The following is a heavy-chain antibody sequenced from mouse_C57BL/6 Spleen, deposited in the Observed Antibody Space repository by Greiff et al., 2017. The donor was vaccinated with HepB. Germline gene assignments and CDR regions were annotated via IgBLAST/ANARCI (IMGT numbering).Heavy chain of an antibody. CDR2: IYPGDGDT. D-gene: IGHD2-5*01. CDR3: ASYYSTLWYFDV. V-gene: IGHV1-82*01. J-gene: IGHJ1*03. Sequence: QVQLQQSGPELVKPGASVKISCKASGYAFSSSWMNWVKQRPGKGLEWIGRIYPGDGDTNYNGKFKGKATLTADKSSSTAYMQLSSLTSEDSAVYFCASYYSTLWYFDVWGTGTTVTVSS. CDR1: GYAFSSSW.